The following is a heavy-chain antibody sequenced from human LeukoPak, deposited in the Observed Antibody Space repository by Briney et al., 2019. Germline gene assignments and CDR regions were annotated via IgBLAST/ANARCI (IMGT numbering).Heavy chain of an antibody. CDR2: IYYSGST. V-gene: IGHV4-39*01. Sequence: GSLRLSCAASGFTFSSYSMNWVRQPPGKGLEWIGSIYYSGSTYYNPSLKSRVTISVDTSKNQFSLKLSSVTAADTAVYYCARRGYYYGSGKFDYWGQGTLVTVSS. J-gene: IGHJ4*02. CDR1: GFTFSSYSMN. CDR3: ARRGYYYGSGKFDY. D-gene: IGHD3-10*01.